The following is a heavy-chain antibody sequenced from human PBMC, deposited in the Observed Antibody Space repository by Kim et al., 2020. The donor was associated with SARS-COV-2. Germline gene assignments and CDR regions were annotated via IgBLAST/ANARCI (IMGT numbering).Heavy chain of an antibody. CDR3: AKDMAAELWIQLWLRGSWEAFDI. D-gene: IGHD5-18*01. CDR1: GFTFDDYA. J-gene: IGHJ3*02. CDR2: ISWNSGSI. V-gene: IGHV3-9*01. Sequence: GGSLRLSCAASGFTFDDYAMHWVRQAPGKGLEWVSGISWNSGSIGYADSVKGRFTISRDNAKNSLYLQMNSLRAEDTALYYCAKDMAAELWIQLWLRGSWEAFDIWGQGTMVTVSS.